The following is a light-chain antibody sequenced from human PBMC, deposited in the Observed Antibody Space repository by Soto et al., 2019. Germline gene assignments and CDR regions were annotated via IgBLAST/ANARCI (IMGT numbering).Light chain of an antibody. J-gene: IGLJ1*01. CDR2: DVS. Sequence: QSALTQPASVSGSPGQSITISCTGTSSDVGGYNYVCWYQQHPGKAPKLVISDVSNRPSGVSDRFSGSKSGNTASLSISGLQAEDEADYYCSSYTSSSSYFFGTGTKVTVL. V-gene: IGLV2-14*01. CDR3: SSYTSSSSYF. CDR1: SSDVGGYNY.